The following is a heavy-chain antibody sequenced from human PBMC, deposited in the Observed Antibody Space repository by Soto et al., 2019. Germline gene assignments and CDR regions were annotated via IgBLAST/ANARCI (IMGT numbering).Heavy chain of an antibody. D-gene: IGHD2-8*01. CDR1: GGSFTSDY. CDR2: IYYNGTT. Sequence: QVQLQESGPGLVKPSETLSLTCTVSGGSFTSDYWSWIRQPPGKGLQWIGYIYYNGTTNYNPSLKRRLTISHDTAKGQISLELTSLTAADTAVYYCASHSGVAALGGLDHWGQGTLVTVSS. V-gene: IGHV4-59*08. CDR3: ASHSGVAALGGLDH. J-gene: IGHJ4*02.